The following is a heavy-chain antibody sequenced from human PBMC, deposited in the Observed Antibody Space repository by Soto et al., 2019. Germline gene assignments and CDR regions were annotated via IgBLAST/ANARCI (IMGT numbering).Heavy chain of an antibody. CDR3: AKDPSSIAALYYFDY. J-gene: IGHJ4*02. Sequence: PGGSLRLSCAASGFTFSSYAMSWVRQAPGKGLEWVSAISGSGGSTYYADSVKGRFTISRDNSKNTLYLQMDSLRAEDTAVYYCAKDPSSIAALYYFDYWGQGTLVTVSS. V-gene: IGHV3-23*01. CDR2: ISGSGGST. CDR1: GFTFSSYA. D-gene: IGHD6-6*01.